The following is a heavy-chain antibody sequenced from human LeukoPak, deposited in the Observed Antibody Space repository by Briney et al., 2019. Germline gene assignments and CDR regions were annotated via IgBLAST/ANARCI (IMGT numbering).Heavy chain of an antibody. CDR1: GFTSSTYW. Sequence: PGGSLRLSCAASGFTSSTYWMHWVRQAPGKGPVWVSRINGDGSSTSYADSVEGRFTISRDNSKNTLYLQMNSLRAEDTAVYYCAKDYSSSWRRYFQHWGQGTLVTVSS. J-gene: IGHJ1*01. V-gene: IGHV3-74*01. D-gene: IGHD6-13*01. CDR3: AKDYSSSWRRYFQH. CDR2: INGDGSST.